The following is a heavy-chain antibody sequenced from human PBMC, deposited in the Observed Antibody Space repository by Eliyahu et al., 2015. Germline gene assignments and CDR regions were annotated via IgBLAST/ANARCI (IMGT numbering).Heavy chain of an antibody. CDR1: GXXIXXXY. CDR3: AREGSRELRWLQSGWFDP. J-gene: IGHJ5*02. D-gene: IGHD5-24*01. CDR2: IYTSGXP. Sequence: QVQLQESGPGLVKPSETLSLTCTVSGXXIXXXYXSWIRQPAGKGLEWIGRIYTSGXPNYNPSLKSRVTMSVDTSKNQFSLKLSSVTAADTAVYYCAREGSRELRWLQSGWFDPWGQGTLVTVSS. V-gene: IGHV4-4*07.